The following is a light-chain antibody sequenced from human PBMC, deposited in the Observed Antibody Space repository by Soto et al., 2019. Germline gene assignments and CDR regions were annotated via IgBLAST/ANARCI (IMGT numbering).Light chain of an antibody. CDR2: DVS. CDR3: SSYTSSGAYVL. V-gene: IGLV2-14*01. J-gene: IGLJ2*01. Sequence: QSALTQPASVSGSPGHSITISCTGTSSDVGGYNYVSWYQQHPGKAPKLMIYDVSNRPSGVSNRFSGSKSANTASLTISGLQAEDEADYYCSSYTSSGAYVLFGGGTKLTVL. CDR1: SSDVGGYNY.